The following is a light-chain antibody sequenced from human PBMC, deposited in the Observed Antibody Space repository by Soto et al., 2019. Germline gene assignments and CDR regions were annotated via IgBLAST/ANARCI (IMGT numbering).Light chain of an antibody. J-gene: IGLJ1*01. CDR2: EVS. V-gene: IGLV2-14*01. Sequence: QSALTQPASVSGSPGQSITISCTRTSSDVGDYNFVSWYQQHPGKAPKLMIYEVSNRPSGVSNRFSGSKSGNTASLTISGLQAEDEADYYCGSYTSSSTLEVFGTGTKLTVL. CDR3: GSYTSSSTLEV. CDR1: SSDVGDYNF.